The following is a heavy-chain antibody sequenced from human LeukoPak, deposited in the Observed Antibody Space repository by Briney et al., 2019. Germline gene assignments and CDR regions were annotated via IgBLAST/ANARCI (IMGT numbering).Heavy chain of an antibody. CDR1: GYSFTSYW. CDR2: IYPGDSDT. V-gene: IGHV5-51*01. J-gene: IGHJ6*03. CDR3: ARIMGLGGYSSGWYSYYYYMDV. Sequence: GESLKISCKGSGYSFTSYWIGWVRQMPGKGLGSMWIIYPGDSDTRYSPSFQGQVNISADKSISTAYLQWSSLKASDTAMYYCARIMGLGGYSSGWYSYYYYMDVWGKGTTVTVSS. D-gene: IGHD6-19*01.